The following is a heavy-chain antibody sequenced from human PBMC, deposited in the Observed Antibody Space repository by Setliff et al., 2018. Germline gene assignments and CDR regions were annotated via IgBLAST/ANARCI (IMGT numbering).Heavy chain of an antibody. CDR1: GGSISSHY. D-gene: IGHD3-3*01. V-gene: IGHV4-59*11. J-gene: IGHJ6*02. CDR3: ARLGVFMDYYYGLDV. Sequence: KPSETLSLTCTVSGGSISSHYWSWIRQPPGKGREWIGSLYYSWSTNYNPSLKSRVTISVDTSKNQLSLKLSSVTAADTAVYYCARLGVFMDYYYGLDVWGQGTTVTVSS. CDR2: LYYSWST.